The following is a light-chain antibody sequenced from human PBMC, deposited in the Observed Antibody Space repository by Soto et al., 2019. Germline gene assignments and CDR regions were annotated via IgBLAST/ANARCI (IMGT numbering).Light chain of an antibody. CDR3: QQYNSYQGT. J-gene: IGKJ1*01. CDR1: QSISSW. CDR2: KAS. V-gene: IGKV1-5*03. Sequence: DIQMTQSPSTLSASVGDRVTITCRASQSISSWLAWYQQKPGKAPKLLIYKASSLESGVPSRFSGSGSGTEFTLTISSLQPDDLATYYCQQYNSYQGTFGQGTKVEIK.